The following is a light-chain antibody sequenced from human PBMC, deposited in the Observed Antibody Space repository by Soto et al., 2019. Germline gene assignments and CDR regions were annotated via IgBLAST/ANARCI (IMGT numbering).Light chain of an antibody. CDR1: QSVISNY. J-gene: IGKJ5*01. Sequence: EIVLLQSPGTLSLSPGERATLSCRASQSVISNYLAWYQKKPGQAPRLLIYGASSRATGIPDRFSGSASGTDFTLTISRLEPEDFAVYYCQQYGSSPTFGQGTRLEIK. V-gene: IGKV3-20*01. CDR3: QQYGSSPT. CDR2: GAS.